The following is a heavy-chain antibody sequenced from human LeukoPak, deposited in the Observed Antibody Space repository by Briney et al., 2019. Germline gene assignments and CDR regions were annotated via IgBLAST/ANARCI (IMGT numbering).Heavy chain of an antibody. J-gene: IGHJ4*02. CDR2: IYTSGST. CDR3: ARQYYYDSSGCFDY. D-gene: IGHD3-22*01. CDR1: GGSISSYY. Sequence: SETLSLTCSVPGGSISSYYWSWIRQPAGKGLEWIGRIYTSGSTNYNPSLKSRVTMSVDTSKNQFSLKLSSVTAADTAVYYCARQYYYDSSGCFDYWGQGTLVTVAS. V-gene: IGHV4-4*07.